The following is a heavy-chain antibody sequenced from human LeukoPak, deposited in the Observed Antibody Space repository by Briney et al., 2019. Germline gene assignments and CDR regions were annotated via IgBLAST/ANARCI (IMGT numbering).Heavy chain of an antibody. CDR2: INPNSGGT. D-gene: IGHD2-21*01. CDR1: GYTFTGYY. CDR3: ARGAYDTRALDI. Sequence: ASVKVSCKASGYTFTGYYMHWVRQAPGQGLEWMGWINPNSGGTNYAQKFQGRVTMTRDTSISTAYMELSRLRFEDTAVYYCARGAYDTRALDIWAQGTMVTVSS. V-gene: IGHV1-2*02. J-gene: IGHJ3*02.